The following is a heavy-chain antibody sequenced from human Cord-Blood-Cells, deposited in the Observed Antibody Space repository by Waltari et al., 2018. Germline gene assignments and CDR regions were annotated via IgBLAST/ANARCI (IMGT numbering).Heavy chain of an antibody. V-gene: IGHV1-2*04. CDR2: INPNSGGT. D-gene: IGHD3-3*01. CDR3: ARARRFSSFFIDY. CDR1: GYTSTGHH. J-gene: IGHJ4*02. Sequence: QVQLVQSGAEVTKPGASVKVSCQASGYTSTGHHMHWLRPAPGQGLEWMGWINPNSGGTNYAQKFQGWVTMTRDTSISTAYMELSRLRSDDTAVYYCARARRFSSFFIDYWGQGTLVTVSS.